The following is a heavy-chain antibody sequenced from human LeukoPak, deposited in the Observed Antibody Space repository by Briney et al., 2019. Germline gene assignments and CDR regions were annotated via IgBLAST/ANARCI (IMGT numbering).Heavy chain of an antibody. CDR2: MNVNSGNT. J-gene: IGHJ5*02. CDR3: ARVLLRSGYYKT. Sequence: ASVKVSCKASGYTFTSYDINWVRQATGQGLEWMGWMNVNSGNTGYAQKFQGRVTMTRNTSISTAYMELSSQRSEDTAVYYCARVLLRSGYYKTWGQGTLVTVSS. CDR1: GYTFTSYD. V-gene: IGHV1-8*01. D-gene: IGHD3-3*01.